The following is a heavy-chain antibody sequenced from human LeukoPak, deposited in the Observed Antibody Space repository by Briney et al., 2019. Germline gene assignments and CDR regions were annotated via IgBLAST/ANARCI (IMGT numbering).Heavy chain of an antibody. CDR1: GGTFSSQA. CDR3: ARGPDSSTYYYFY. V-gene: IGHV1-69*06. CDR2: IIPIFGTA. Sequence: GASVKVSCKASGGTFSSQAISWVRRAPGQGLEWMGGIIPIFGTANYAQKFQGKVTITADKSTSTVYMALSSLRSEDTAVYYCARGPDSSTYYYFYWGQGTLVTVSS. D-gene: IGHD3-22*01. J-gene: IGHJ4*02.